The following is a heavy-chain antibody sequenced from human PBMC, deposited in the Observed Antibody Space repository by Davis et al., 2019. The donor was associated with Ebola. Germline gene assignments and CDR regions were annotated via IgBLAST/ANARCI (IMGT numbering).Heavy chain of an antibody. CDR2: SHHSGTTA. Sequence: SETLSLTCVVSGGSISSSDWWSWVRQPPGKGLEWIAESHHSGTTANYNPSLKSRVTISVDTSENQFSLKLTSVTAADTAVYYCAKDVWNLRSRWFDPWGQGTLVTVSS. J-gene: IGHJ5*02. V-gene: IGHV4-4*02. CDR3: AKDVWNLRSRWFDP. CDR1: GGSISSSDW. D-gene: IGHD1-1*01.